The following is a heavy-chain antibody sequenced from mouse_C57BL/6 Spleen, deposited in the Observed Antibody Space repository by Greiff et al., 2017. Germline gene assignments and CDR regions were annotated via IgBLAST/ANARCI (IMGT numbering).Heavy chain of an antibody. V-gene: IGHV1-9*01. D-gene: IGHD2-2*01. CDR3: ARRRALEGYDFYDC. CDR1: GYTFTGYW. Sequence: QVQLQQSGAELMKPGASVKLSCKATGYTFTGYWIEWVKQRPGHGLEWIAEIFPGRGSTNYNATFKGKATFPADKYSNNAYMQLRILTTEYSAIYYCARRRALEGYDFYDCWGQGTTLAVAS. CDR2: IFPGRGST. J-gene: IGHJ2*01.